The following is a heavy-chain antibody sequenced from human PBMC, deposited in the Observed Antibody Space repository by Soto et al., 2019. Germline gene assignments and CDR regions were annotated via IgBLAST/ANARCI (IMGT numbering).Heavy chain of an antibody. CDR2: TYYRSKWYN. CDR3: ARVTFGSTRGRNRFDP. D-gene: IGHD1-26*01. J-gene: IGHJ5*02. CDR1: GDSVSSNSAA. Sequence: XQTLSLRCAISGDSVSSNSAAWNLIRQSPSRGLEWLGRTYYRSKWYNDYAVSVKSRITINPDTSKNQFSLQLNSVTPEDTAVYYCARVTFGSTRGRNRFDPWGQGTLVTVSS. V-gene: IGHV6-1*01.